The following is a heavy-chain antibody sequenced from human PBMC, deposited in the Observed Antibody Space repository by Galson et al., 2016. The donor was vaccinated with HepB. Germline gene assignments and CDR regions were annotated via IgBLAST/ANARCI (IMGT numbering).Heavy chain of an antibody. CDR3: ARGVIVGITGDF. J-gene: IGHJ4*02. D-gene: IGHD1-26*01. V-gene: IGHV3-53*01. CDR2: IYSGGTT. Sequence: SLRLSCAASGFTVSSNYMKWVRQAPGKGLEWVSLIYSGGTTYYSDSVKGRFTISRDSSKNTLYLQMNSLRVEDTAMYYCARGVIVGITGDFWGQGTLVTVSS. CDR1: GFTVSSNY.